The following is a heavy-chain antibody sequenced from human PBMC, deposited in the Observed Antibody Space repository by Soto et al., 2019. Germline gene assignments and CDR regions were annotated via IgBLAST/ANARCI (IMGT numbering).Heavy chain of an antibody. J-gene: IGHJ4*01. V-gene: IGHV3-23*03. D-gene: IGHD2-15*01. Sequence: PGGSLRLSCAASGFSFSDYSMNWVRQAPGKGLEWVSFIDLYGTTTYYRDSVKGRFTIFKDKSMNTVYLQVTSLTVEDAAVYYCTKDLVPDGIYSIDYRGQGDLVTISS. CDR3: TKDLVPDGIYSIDY. CDR2: IDLYGTTT. CDR1: GFSFSDYS.